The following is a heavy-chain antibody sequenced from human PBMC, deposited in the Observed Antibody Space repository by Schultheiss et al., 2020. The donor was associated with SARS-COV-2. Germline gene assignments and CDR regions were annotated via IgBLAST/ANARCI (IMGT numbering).Heavy chain of an antibody. J-gene: IGHJ4*02. CDR2: IKQDGSEK. CDR3: ARDCSSNTCYRGVHFDN. V-gene: IGHV3-7*04. D-gene: IGHD2-2*01. CDR1: GFTFSSYR. Sequence: GESLKISCVDSGFTFSSYRMSWVRLAPGKGLEWVANIKQDGSEKYYVDSVKGRFTISRDNSKNSVSLQMSSLRAEDTAVYHCARDCSSNTCYRGVHFDNWGQGTRVTVSS.